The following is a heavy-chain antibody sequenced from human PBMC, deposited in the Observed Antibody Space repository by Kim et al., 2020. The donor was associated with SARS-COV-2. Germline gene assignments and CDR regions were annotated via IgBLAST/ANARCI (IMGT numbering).Heavy chain of an antibody. Sequence: SETLSLTCTVSGGSISSSSYYWGWIRQPPGKGLEWIGSIYYSGSTYYNPSLKSRVTISVDTSKNQFSLKLSSVTAADTAVYYCARDLFWSGYYTAPFDY. J-gene: IGHJ4*01. V-gene: IGHV4-39*07. CDR2: IYYSGST. CDR1: GGSISSSSYY. CDR3: ARDLFWSGYYTAPFDY. D-gene: IGHD3-3*01.